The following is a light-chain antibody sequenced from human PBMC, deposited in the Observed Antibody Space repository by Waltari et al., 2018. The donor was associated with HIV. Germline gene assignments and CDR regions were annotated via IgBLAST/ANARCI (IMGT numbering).Light chain of an antibody. CDR3: QQYSTSPFT. J-gene: IGKJ5*01. V-gene: IGKV3-20*01. CDR1: QSVSSTY. Sequence: ENVLPQSPGALSLSPGERATLSGRSSQSVSSTYMAGYHQSPGQSPRLRIYGASSGATGIPDRFLGSVSGTDFTLTSNRLDPEEFAVYYCQQYSTSPFTLGQGTRREIK. CDR2: GAS.